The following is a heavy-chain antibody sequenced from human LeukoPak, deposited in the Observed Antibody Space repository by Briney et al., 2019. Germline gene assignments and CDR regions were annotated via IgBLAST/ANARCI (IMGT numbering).Heavy chain of an antibody. D-gene: IGHD3-22*01. CDR3: ARYESRGDYYFDY. J-gene: IGHJ4*02. CDR2: IYDSGST. CDR1: GGPICSYY. V-gene: IGHV4-59*01. Sequence: PSETLSLTCTVSGGPICSYYSSWLRQTPGKGLEYIGYIYDSGSTNYNPSLKSRVTISVDTSKNQFSLQLSSVTAADTAVYYCARYESRGDYYFDYWGQGTLVTVSS.